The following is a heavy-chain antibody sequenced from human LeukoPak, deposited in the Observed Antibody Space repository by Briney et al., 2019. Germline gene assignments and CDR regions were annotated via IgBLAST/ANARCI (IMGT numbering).Heavy chain of an antibody. CDR2: TNPNIGST. Sequence: ASVKVSCKASGYTFTDFYIHWVRQAPGQGPEWMGWTNPNIGSTNSAQKFQGRVTMTRDTSISTAYMELSGLRSDDTAVCYCARDTNIPESETFHYWGQGTLVTVSS. J-gene: IGHJ4*02. V-gene: IGHV1-2*02. D-gene: IGHD2-2*02. CDR1: GYTFTDFY. CDR3: ARDTNIPESETFHY.